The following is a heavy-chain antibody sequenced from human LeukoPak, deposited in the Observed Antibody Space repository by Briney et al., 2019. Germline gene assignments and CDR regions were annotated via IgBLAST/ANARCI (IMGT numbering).Heavy chain of an antibody. Sequence: ASVTVSFTASGYTFTSYGISWVRQAPGQGLAWMGWISAYNGNTNYAQKLQGRVTMTTDTSTSTAYMELRSLRSDDTAVYYCARGAAAGGFDYWGQGTLVTVSS. CDR2: ISAYNGNT. D-gene: IGHD6-13*01. V-gene: IGHV1-18*01. J-gene: IGHJ4*02. CDR1: GYTFTSYG. CDR3: ARGAAAGGFDY.